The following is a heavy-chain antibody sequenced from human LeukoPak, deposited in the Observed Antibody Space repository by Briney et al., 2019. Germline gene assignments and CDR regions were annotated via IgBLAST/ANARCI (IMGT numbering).Heavy chain of an antibody. V-gene: IGHV3-30-3*01. CDR1: GFTFSSYS. Sequence: GGSLRLSCAASGFTFSSYSMHWVREAPGKGLEGVALILHDGNNQYYADSVKGRFTIPRENSKNTLYLQMNSLRAEDTAVYYCAKEGYPGTYFDYWGQGTLVTVSS. D-gene: IGHD2-15*01. CDR2: ILHDGNNQ. J-gene: IGHJ4*02. CDR3: AKEGYPGTYFDY.